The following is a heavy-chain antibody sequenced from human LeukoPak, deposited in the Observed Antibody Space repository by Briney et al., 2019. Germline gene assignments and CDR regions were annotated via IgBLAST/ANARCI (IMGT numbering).Heavy chain of an antibody. V-gene: IGHV3-53*01. D-gene: IGHD5-12*01. Sequence: GGSLRLSCAASGFTVSSNYVSWVRQAPGKGLEWVSVIYSGGDTYYADSVKGRFTISRDNSKNTLYLQMNTLRAEDMAVYYCARASSYSGYDPFDYWGQGTLVTVSS. CDR2: IYSGGDT. CDR3: ARASSYSGYDPFDY. J-gene: IGHJ4*02. CDR1: GFTVSSNY.